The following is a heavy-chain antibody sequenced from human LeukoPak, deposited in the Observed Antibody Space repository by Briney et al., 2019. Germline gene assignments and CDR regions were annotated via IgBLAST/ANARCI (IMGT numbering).Heavy chain of an antibody. CDR2: ISGISTYT. CDR3: ARVDFTVTMDRSRFDP. V-gene: IGHV3-11*05. D-gene: IGHD4-17*01. CDR1: GFTFSDYY. J-gene: IGHJ5*02. Sequence: GGSLRLSCAASGFTFSDYYMTWICQAPGKGLEWVSYISGISTYTKYADSVKGRFTISRDNAKNSLYLQMNSLRAEDTAVYYCARVDFTVTMDRSRFDPWGQGTLVTVSS.